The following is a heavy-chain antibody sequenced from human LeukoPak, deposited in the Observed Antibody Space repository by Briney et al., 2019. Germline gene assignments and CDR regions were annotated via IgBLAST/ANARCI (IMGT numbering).Heavy chain of an antibody. Sequence: ASVKVSCKASGGTFSSYAISWVRQAPGQGLEWMGGIIPIFGTANYAQKFQGRVTITADKSTSTAYMELSSLRSEDTAVYYCARDSSGYDFSYFDYWGQGTLVTVSS. CDR2: IIPIFGTA. CDR3: ARDSSGYDFSYFDY. CDR1: GGTFSSYA. V-gene: IGHV1-69*06. J-gene: IGHJ4*02. D-gene: IGHD5-12*01.